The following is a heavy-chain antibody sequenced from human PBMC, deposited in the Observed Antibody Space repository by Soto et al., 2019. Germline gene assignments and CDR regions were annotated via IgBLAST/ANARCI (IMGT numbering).Heavy chain of an antibody. J-gene: IGHJ5*02. CDR3: ARASGSSYWYDP. D-gene: IGHD1-26*01. Sequence: QVQLVQSGAEVKKPGASVKVSCKASGYTFTSYGISWVRQAPGQGLEWMGWISAYNGNTNYAQKLQGRVTMNTDTSTRTSYREMRSLRSDDTAVYYCARASGSSYWYDPWCQGTLVTVSS. CDR2: ISAYNGNT. V-gene: IGHV1-18*01. CDR1: GYTFTSYG.